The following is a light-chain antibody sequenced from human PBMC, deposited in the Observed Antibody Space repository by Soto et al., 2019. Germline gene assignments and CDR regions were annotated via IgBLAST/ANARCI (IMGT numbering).Light chain of an antibody. CDR2: GAS. Sequence: EIVSTQSPGILSLSPGERASLSCGASQSISSSFLAWYQQKPGQAPRLLIYGASSRATGIPDRFSGTGSETDFTLTISRLEPEDFAVYYCQQYDNSPITFGQGTKV. CDR3: QQYDNSPIT. J-gene: IGKJ1*01. V-gene: IGKV3-20*01. CDR1: QSISSSF.